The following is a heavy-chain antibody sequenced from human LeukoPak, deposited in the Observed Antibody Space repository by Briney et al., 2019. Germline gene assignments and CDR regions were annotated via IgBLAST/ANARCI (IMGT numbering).Heavy chain of an antibody. D-gene: IGHD4-23*01. CDR3: ATPVPLYYGGNSYLGY. Sequence: ASVKASCKVSGYTLTELSMHWVRQAPGKGLEWMGGFDPEDGETIYAQKFQGRVTMTEDTSTDTAYMELSSLRSEDTAVYYCATPVPLYYGGNSYLGYWGQGTLVTVSS. CDR1: GYTLTELS. V-gene: IGHV1-24*01. J-gene: IGHJ4*02. CDR2: FDPEDGET.